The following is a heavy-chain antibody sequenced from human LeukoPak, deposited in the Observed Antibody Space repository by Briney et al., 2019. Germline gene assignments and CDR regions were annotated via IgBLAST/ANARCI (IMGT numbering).Heavy chain of an antibody. Sequence: GGSLRLPCAASGFTFSSYAMSWVRQAPGKGLERVSAISGSGGSTYYADSVKGRFTISRDNSKNTLYLQMNSLRAEDTAVYYCASASTTVVTPRDYWGQGTLVTVSS. J-gene: IGHJ4*02. D-gene: IGHD4-23*01. CDR1: GFTFSSYA. CDR2: ISGSGGST. CDR3: ASASTTVVTPRDY. V-gene: IGHV3-23*01.